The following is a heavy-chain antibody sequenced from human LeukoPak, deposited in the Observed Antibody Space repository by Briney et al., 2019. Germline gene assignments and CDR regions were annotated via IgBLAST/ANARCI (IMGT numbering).Heavy chain of an antibody. Sequence: PGGSLRLSCAASGFTFSNYAISWVRQAPGRGLEWVSAISGSGDYTNYADSVKGRFTISRDNSKNTLYLQMNSLRAEDTAVYYCAKDRASGSGSYSYRGFDYWGQGTLVAVSS. CDR2: ISGSGDYT. CDR3: AKDRASGSGSYSYRGFDY. CDR1: GFTFSNYA. J-gene: IGHJ4*02. D-gene: IGHD6-19*01. V-gene: IGHV3-23*01.